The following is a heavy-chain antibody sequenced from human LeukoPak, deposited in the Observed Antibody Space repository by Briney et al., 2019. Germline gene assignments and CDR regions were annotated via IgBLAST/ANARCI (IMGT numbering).Heavy chain of an antibody. D-gene: IGHD2-2*02. J-gene: IGHJ3*02. CDR1: GGSISSGDYY. CDR3: ARAVRYCSSTSCYMRGAFGI. CDR2: IYYSGST. Sequence: SETLSLTCTVSGGSISSGDYYWSWIRQPPGKGLEWIGYIYYSGSTYYNPSLKSRVTISVDTSKNQFSLKLSSVTAADTAVYYCARAVRYCSSTSCYMRGAFGIWGQGTMVTVSS. V-gene: IGHV4-30-4*08.